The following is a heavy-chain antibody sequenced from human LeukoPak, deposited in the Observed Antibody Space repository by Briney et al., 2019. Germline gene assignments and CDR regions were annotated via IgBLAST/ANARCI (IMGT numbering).Heavy chain of an antibody. CDR1: GGTFSSYA. Sequence: GSSVKVSCKASGGTFSSYAISWVRQAPGQGLEWMGGIIPIFGTANYAQEFQGRVTITTDESTSTAYMELSSLRSEDTAVYYCASRYSSSSSPDDYYYYMDVWGKGTTVTVSS. CDR3: ASRYSSSSSPDDYYYYMDV. V-gene: IGHV1-69*05. CDR2: IIPIFGTA. J-gene: IGHJ6*03. D-gene: IGHD6-6*01.